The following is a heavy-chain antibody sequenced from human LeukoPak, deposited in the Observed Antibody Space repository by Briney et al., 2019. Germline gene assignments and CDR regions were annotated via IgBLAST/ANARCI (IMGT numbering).Heavy chain of an antibody. D-gene: IGHD1-7*01. CDR3: ASTDWNYAQ. CDR2: IHYSGNT. J-gene: IGHJ4*02. V-gene: IGHV4-59*08. CDR1: GGSISNYY. Sequence: SETLSLTCSVPGGSISNYYWSWFRQPPGKGLEWIGYIHYSGNTNYNPSLRSRVTISVEKSEKQFSLRLTSVTAADTAVYYCASTDWNYAQWGRGILVTVSS.